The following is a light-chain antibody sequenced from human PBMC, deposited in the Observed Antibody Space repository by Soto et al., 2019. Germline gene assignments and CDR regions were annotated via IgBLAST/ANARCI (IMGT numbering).Light chain of an antibody. CDR3: AAWDDRLSGQV. Sequence: QSVLTQPPSVSGTPGQRVSISCSGSSSNIGSNSINWYQHLPGTAPKLLIYTNSHRPSGVPDRFSGSKSGTSAALAISGLQTEDEADYYCAAWDDRLSGQVFGGGTKLTVL. J-gene: IGLJ2*01. CDR2: TNS. V-gene: IGLV1-44*01. CDR1: SSNIGSNS.